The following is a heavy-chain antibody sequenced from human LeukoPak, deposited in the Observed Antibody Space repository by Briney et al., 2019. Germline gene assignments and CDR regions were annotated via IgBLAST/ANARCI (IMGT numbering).Heavy chain of an antibody. D-gene: IGHD5-18*01. CDR2: INHSGST. CDR1: GGSFSGYY. Sequence: SETLSLTCAVYGGSFSGYYWSWIRQPPGKGLEWIGEINHSGSTNYNPSLKSRVTILEDMSKNQFSLKLNSMTAADTAIYFCARVTAEGWFDYWGKGTLVTVTS. V-gene: IGHV4-34*01. J-gene: IGHJ4*02. CDR3: ARVTAEGWFDY.